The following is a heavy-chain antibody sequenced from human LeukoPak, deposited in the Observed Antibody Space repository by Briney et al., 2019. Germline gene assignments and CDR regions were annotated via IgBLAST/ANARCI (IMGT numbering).Heavy chain of an antibody. CDR1: GXTFTSYS. J-gene: IGHJ2*01. Sequence: GGSLRLSCAASGXTFTSYSMTWVRQAPGKRLEWVSTVSPSGDSTYYADSVKGRFTISRDNFKNTLYLQINSLRAEDTAVYYCARNGYGDLWYFDLWGRGTLVTVSS. D-gene: IGHD4-17*01. V-gene: IGHV3-23*01. CDR2: VSPSGDST. CDR3: ARNGYGDLWYFDL.